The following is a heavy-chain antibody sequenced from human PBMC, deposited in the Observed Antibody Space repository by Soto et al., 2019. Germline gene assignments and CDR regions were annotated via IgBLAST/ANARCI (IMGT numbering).Heavy chain of an antibody. CDR3: SCTSAWFGDWFDP. J-gene: IGHJ5*02. CDR2: IYFSGST. CDR1: GGSISSSNYY. V-gene: IGHV4-39*01. Sequence: SETLSLTCTVSGGSISSSNYYWGWIRQPPGKGLEWIGSIYFSGSTYYNPSLKSRVTISADTSKNQFSLKLTSVTAADTAVYYCSCTSAWFGDWFDPWGQGTLVTVSS. D-gene: IGHD3-10*01.